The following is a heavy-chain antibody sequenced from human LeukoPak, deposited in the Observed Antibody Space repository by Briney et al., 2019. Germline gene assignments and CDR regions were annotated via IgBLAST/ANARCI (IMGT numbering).Heavy chain of an antibody. D-gene: IGHD4-11*01. CDR2: IYYSGST. J-gene: IGHJ5*02. CDR3: ARDVQGSNYEGNWFDP. CDR1: GGSISSGGYY. V-gene: IGHV4-31*03. Sequence: SQTLSLTCTVSGGSISSGGYYWSWIRQHPGKGLEWIGYIYYSGSTYYNLSLKSRVTISVDTSKNQFSLKLSSVTAADTAVYYCARDVQGSNYEGNWFDPWGQGTLVTVSS.